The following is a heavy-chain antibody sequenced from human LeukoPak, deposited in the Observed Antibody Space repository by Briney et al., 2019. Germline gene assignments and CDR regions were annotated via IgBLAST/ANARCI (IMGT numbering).Heavy chain of an antibody. J-gene: IGHJ4*02. CDR1: GFTVSNSY. Sequence: GGSLRLSCAASGFTVSNSYINWVRQAPGKGLEWVSLIYSGGSTYHADFVKDRFTISRDNSKNTVYLQMNSLRAEDTAVYYYAKTPTSGWFYFDYWGQGTPVTVSS. CDR2: IYSGGST. V-gene: IGHV3-66*01. D-gene: IGHD6-19*01. CDR3: AKTPTSGWFYFDY.